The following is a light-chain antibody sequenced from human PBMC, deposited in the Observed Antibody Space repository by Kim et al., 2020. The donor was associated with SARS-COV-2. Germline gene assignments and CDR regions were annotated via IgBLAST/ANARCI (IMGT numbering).Light chain of an antibody. CDR3: QQYDGSPET. CDR1: QSVRNNY. Sequence: EIVLTQSPGTLSLSQGERATLSCRASQSVRNNYLAWYQQKPGQSPRLLIYGVSRRATGIADRFSGSGSGTDFTLTISRLEPEDFAVYYCQQYDGSPETFGQGTKVEI. CDR2: GVS. J-gene: IGKJ1*01. V-gene: IGKV3-20*01.